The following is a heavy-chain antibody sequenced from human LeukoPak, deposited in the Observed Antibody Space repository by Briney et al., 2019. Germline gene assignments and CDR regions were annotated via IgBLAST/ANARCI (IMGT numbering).Heavy chain of an antibody. V-gene: IGHV1-69*13. CDR2: IIPIFGTA. Sequence: ASVKVSCKASGGTFSSYAISWVRQAPGQGLEWMGGIIPIFGTANYAQKFQGRVTITADESTSTAYMELSSLRSEDTAVYYCAARSGGLGYCSSTSCYPPFEYWGQGTLVTVSS. J-gene: IGHJ4*02. CDR1: GGTFSSYA. CDR3: AARSGGLGYCSSTSCYPPFEY. D-gene: IGHD2-2*01.